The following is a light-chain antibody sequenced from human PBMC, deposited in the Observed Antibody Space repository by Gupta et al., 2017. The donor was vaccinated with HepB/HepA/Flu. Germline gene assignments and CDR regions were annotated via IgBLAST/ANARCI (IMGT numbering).Light chain of an antibody. J-gene: IGKJ2*01. V-gene: IGKV4-1*01. Sequence: DIVMTQSPDSLAVSLGERATINCKSSQSILYSSINKNYLAWYQQKPGQPPKLLIFWASTRESGVPDRFSGRGSGTDFTLTISSLQAEDAAVYYCQQDYMTRRTFGQGTKLEI. CDR1: QSILYSSINKNY. CDR3: QQDYMTRRT. CDR2: WAS.